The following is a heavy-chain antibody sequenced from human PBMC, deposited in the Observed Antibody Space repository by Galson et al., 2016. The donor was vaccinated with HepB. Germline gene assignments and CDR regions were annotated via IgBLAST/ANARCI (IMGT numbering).Heavy chain of an antibody. D-gene: IGHD6-19*01. CDR1: GYTLASYG. CDR2: ISGYNGNT. Sequence: SVTVSCKASGYTLASYGFSWVRQAPGQGLEWMGWISGYNGNTNYAQKLQGRVTMTTDTSTSTAYMDLRSLRSDDAAVSFCARVRGYSSVWSEAAFDYWGQGTVVTVSS. V-gene: IGHV1-18*01. CDR3: ARVRGYSSVWSEAAFDY. J-gene: IGHJ4*02.